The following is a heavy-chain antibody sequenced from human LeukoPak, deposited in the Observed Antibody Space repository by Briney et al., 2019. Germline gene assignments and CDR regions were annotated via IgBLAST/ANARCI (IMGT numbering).Heavy chain of an antibody. Sequence: GGSLRLSCAASGFTFSSYAMHWVRQAPGKGLEYVSAISSNGGSTYYANSVKGRFTISRDNSKNTLYLQMGGLRAEDMAVYYCARSVVVIALPDYWGQGTLVTVSS. V-gene: IGHV3-64*01. D-gene: IGHD2-21*01. CDR1: GFTFSSYA. CDR2: ISSNGGST. J-gene: IGHJ4*02. CDR3: ARSVVVIALPDY.